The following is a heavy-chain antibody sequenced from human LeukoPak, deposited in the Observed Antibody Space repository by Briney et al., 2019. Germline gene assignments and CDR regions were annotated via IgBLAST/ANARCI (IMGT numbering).Heavy chain of an antibody. CDR3: TRAYGGSYFDY. V-gene: IGHV3-74*01. J-gene: IGHJ4*02. CDR2: IKNDGSIT. D-gene: IGHD1-26*01. Sequence: GGSLRPSCAASGSTLSTSWTRSVRLDPRAWSVWVSLIKNDGSITQYADSVKGRFTISRDNAKNTLFLQMDSLRAEDTAVYYCTRAYGGSYFDYWGQGTLVTVSS. CDR1: GSTLSTSW.